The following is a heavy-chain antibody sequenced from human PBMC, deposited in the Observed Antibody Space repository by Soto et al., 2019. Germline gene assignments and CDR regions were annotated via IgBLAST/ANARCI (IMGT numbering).Heavy chain of an antibody. Sequence: SETLSLTCTVSGGSISSYYWSWIRQPPGKGLEWIGYISYSGSTNYNPSLKSRVTISLDTSKNQFSLKLSSVTAADTAVYYCAREGYCRGGSCYSNNWFDPWGQGTLVTVS. J-gene: IGHJ5*02. D-gene: IGHD2-15*01. CDR3: AREGYCRGGSCYSNNWFDP. CDR2: ISYSGST. V-gene: IGHV4-59*01. CDR1: GGSISSYY.